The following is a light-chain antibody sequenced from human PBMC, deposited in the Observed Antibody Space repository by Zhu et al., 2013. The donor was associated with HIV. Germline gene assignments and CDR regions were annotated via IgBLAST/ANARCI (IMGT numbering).Light chain of an antibody. CDR1: HSINTD. CDR3: QQYDNFPLT. CDR2: AAS. J-gene: IGKJ4*01. Sequence: DIQMTQSPSSLSASVGDRVTITCRASHSINTDLNWYQQKPGKAPKLLIYAASSLQSGVPSRFGGSGTGTEFTLTIDSLQPDDFASYYCQQYDNFPLTFGGGTMVEI. V-gene: IGKV1-39*01.